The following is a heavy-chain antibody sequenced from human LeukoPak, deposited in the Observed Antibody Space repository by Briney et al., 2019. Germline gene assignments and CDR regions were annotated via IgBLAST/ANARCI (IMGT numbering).Heavy chain of an antibody. V-gene: IGHV1-46*01. J-gene: IGHJ5*02. D-gene: IGHD1-26*01. Sequence: ASVKASCKASGYTFTNYYMHWVRQAPGQGLEWMGIINPSGGSTSFAQKFQGRVIMTRDTSTSTVYMELRSLRSEDTAVYYCARGVYVWWELHRNWFDPWGQGTLVTVSS. CDR2: INPSGGST. CDR1: GYTFTNYY. CDR3: ARGVYVWWELHRNWFDP.